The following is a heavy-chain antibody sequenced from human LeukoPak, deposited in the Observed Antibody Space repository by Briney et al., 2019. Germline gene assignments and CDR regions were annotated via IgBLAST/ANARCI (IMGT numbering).Heavy chain of an antibody. CDR3: ARASRDGYPAWYYFDY. CDR2: IYYSGST. J-gene: IGHJ4*02. Sequence: SETLSLTCTVSGGSISSSSYYWGWIRQPPGNGLEWIGSIYYSGSTYYNPSLKSRVTISVDTSKNQFSLKLSSVTAADTAVYYCARASRDGYPAWYYFDYWGQGTLVTVSS. V-gene: IGHV4-39*07. D-gene: IGHD5-24*01. CDR1: GGSISSSSYY.